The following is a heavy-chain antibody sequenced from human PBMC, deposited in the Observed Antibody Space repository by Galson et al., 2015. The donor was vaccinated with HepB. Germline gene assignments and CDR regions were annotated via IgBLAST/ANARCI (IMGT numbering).Heavy chain of an antibody. CDR1: GFTFSSYA. CDR2: ISGSGGST. CDR3: AKVPKRAAAGIEAWLLVAFDY. V-gene: IGHV3-23*01. Sequence: SLRLSCAASGFTFSSYAMSWVRQAPGKGLEWVSAISGSGGSTYYADSVKGRFTISRDNSKNTLYLQMNSLRAEDTAVYYCAKVPKRAAAGIEAWLLVAFDYWGQGTLVTVSS. D-gene: IGHD6-13*01. J-gene: IGHJ4*02.